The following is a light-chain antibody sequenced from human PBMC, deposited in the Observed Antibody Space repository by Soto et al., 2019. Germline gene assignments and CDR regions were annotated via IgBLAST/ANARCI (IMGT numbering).Light chain of an antibody. CDR2: AAS. CDR1: QSISSY. V-gene: IGKV1-39*01. CDR3: QQSYSTPYT. Sequence: DIQMTQSPSSLSASVGDRGTITCRASQSISSYLNWYQQRPGKAPKLLIYAASSLQSGVPSRFSGSGSGTDLTLTISSRQPEDFATYYCQQSYSTPYTFGQGTKLEIK. J-gene: IGKJ2*01.